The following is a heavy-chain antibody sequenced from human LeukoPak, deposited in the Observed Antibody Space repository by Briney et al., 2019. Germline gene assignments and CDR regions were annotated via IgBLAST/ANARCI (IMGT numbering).Heavy chain of an antibody. D-gene: IGHD1-26*01. J-gene: IGHJ4*02. CDR1: GGSFSGYY. V-gene: IGHV4-34*01. CDR3: ARFSVLGGSYLFDY. CDR2: INHSGST. Sequence: PSETLSLTCAVYGGSFSGYYWSWIRQPPGKGLEWIGEINHSGSTNYNPSLKSRVTISVDTSKNQFSLKLSSVTAADTAVYYCARFSVLGGSYLFDYWGQGTLVTVSS.